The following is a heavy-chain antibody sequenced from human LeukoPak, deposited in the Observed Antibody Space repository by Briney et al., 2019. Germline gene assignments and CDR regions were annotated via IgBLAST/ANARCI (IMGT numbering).Heavy chain of an antibody. CDR3: ATTYQYSNYGGVGY. Sequence: SETLSLTCSVSGGSITTTRYYWGWIRQPPGKGLEWIGSIYYSGSTYYNPSLKSRVTISVDTSKNQFSLKLSSVTAADTAVYYCATTYQYSNYGGVGYWGQGTLVTVSS. CDR1: GGSITTTRYY. V-gene: IGHV4-39*01. D-gene: IGHD4-11*01. J-gene: IGHJ4*02. CDR2: IYYSGST.